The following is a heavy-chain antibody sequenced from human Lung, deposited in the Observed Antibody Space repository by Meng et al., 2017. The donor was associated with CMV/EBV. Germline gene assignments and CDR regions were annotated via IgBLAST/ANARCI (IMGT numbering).Heavy chain of an antibody. CDR3: ARGYYYDSKVEHY. J-gene: IGHJ4*02. Sequence: GESLKISCAASGFTFSSYWMSWVRQAPGKGLEWVANIKQDGSEKYYVDSVKGRFTISRDNAKNSLYLRMNSLRAEDTAVYYCARGYYYDSKVEHYWGQGTXVTVSS. V-gene: IGHV3-7*01. CDR1: GFTFSSYW. D-gene: IGHD3-22*01. CDR2: IKQDGSEK.